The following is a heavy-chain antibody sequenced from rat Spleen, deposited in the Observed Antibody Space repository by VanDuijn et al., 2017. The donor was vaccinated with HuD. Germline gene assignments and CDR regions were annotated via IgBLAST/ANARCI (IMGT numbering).Heavy chain of an antibody. V-gene: IGHV5-58*01. J-gene: IGHJ3*01. Sequence: EVQLVETGGGLVQPGRSLKLSCVASGFTFSSYWMYWIRQAPGKGLEWVSSISTDGGNTYYPDSVKGRFTISRDNAENIVYLQMNSLRSEDTATYYCAKGRDGGYAFAYWGQGTLVTVSS. CDR3: AKGRDGGYAFAY. D-gene: IGHD1-11*01. CDR1: GFTFSSYW. CDR2: ISTDGGNT.